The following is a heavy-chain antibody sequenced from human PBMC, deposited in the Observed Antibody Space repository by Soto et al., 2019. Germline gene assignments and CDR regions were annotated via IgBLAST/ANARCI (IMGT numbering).Heavy chain of an antibody. Sequence: ASVKVSCKASGYTFTSYDINWVRKATGQGLEWMGWMNPNSGNTGYAQKFQGRVTMTRNTSISTAYMELSSLGSEDTAVYYCAKIAAAGTGFWFDPWGQGTLVTVSS. CDR2: MNPNSGNT. D-gene: IGHD6-13*01. CDR3: AKIAAAGTGFWFDP. V-gene: IGHV1-8*01. J-gene: IGHJ5*02. CDR1: GYTFTSYD.